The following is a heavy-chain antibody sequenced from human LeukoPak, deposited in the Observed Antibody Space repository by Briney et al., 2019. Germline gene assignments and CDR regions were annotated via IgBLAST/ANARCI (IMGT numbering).Heavy chain of an antibody. Sequence: ASVKVSCKASGYTFTSYDINWVRQATGQGLEWMGWMNPNSGNTGYAQKFQGRVTMTRNTSISTAYMELSSLRSDETAVPYCARLRRYCSGGRCYSLFDYWGQGTLPTVS. D-gene: IGHD2-15*01. CDR2: MNPNSGNT. CDR1: GYTFTSYD. J-gene: IGHJ4*02. CDR3: ARLRRYCSGGRCYSLFDY. V-gene: IGHV1-8*01.